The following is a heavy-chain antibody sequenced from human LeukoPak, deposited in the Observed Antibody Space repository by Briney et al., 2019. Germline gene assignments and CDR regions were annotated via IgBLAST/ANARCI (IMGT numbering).Heavy chain of an antibody. D-gene: IGHD3-22*01. Sequence: SETLSLTCAVYGGSFSGYFWSWIRQPPGKGLEWIGEINHSGSTNYNPSLKSRVTISVDTSKNQFSLKLSSVTAADTAVYYCAREGPFTMIAASAFDIWGQGTMVTVSS. CDR3: AREGPFTMIAASAFDI. J-gene: IGHJ3*02. V-gene: IGHV4-34*01. CDR1: GGSFSGYF. CDR2: INHSGST.